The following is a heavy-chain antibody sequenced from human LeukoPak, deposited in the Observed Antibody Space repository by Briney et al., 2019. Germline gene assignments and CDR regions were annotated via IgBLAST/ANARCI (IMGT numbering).Heavy chain of an antibody. CDR3: AKDPPSFHH. CDR2: ISSSSTYI. V-gene: IGHV3-21*01. Sequence: GGSLRLSCAASGFTFNNYNMNWVRQAPGKGLEWVSSISSSSTYIYYADSVKGRFTISRDNAKNSLYLQMNSLRAEDTVIYYCAKDPPSFHHWGQGTLVTVSS. J-gene: IGHJ1*01. CDR1: GFTFNNYN.